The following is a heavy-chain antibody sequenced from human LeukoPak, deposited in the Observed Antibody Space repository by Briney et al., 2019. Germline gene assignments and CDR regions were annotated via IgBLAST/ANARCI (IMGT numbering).Heavy chain of an antibody. J-gene: IGHJ4*02. V-gene: IGHV3-30*04. CDR2: ILYDGSNK. CDR1: GFTFSSYA. CDR3: ARGGHSTSWYSHVDY. Sequence: GGSLRLSCAASGFTFSSYAMHWVRQAPGKGLERVAVILYDGSNKYYADSVKGRFTISRDNSKNTLYLQMNSLRAEDTAIFYCARGGHSTSWYSHVDYWGQGTLVTVSS. D-gene: IGHD6-13*01.